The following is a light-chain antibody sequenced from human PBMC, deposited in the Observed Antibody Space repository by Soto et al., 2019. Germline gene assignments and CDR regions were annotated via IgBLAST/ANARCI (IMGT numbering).Light chain of an antibody. CDR2: DAS. Sequence: EVVMTQSPASLSASPGERVTLSCRASQNIRSSLAWYQQRPGQAPRLLIYDASTRATGIPPRFSGGGSGTEFTVTISSLQSEDFAVYYCQQYGSSPPTTFGQGTKVDIK. J-gene: IGKJ1*01. CDR1: QNIRSS. V-gene: IGKV3-15*01. CDR3: QQYGSSPPTT.